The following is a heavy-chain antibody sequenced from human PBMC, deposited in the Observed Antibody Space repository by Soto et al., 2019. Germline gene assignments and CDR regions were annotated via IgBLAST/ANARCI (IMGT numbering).Heavy chain of an antibody. CDR1: GFTCSSYS. D-gene: IGHD2-2*02. CDR2: ISSSSSTI. Sequence: PVGSLRLSWAASGFTCSSYSMSWVRQAPGEGLEWVSYISSSSSTIYYADSVKGRFTISRDNAKNSLYLQMNSLRAEDTAVYYCARDSVVVVPAAIRGAYYYYYMDVWGKGTTVTVSS. J-gene: IGHJ6*03. CDR3: ARDSVVVVPAAIRGAYYYYYMDV. V-gene: IGHV3-48*01.